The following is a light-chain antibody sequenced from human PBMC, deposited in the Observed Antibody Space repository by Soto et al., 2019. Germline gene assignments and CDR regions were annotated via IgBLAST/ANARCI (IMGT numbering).Light chain of an antibody. CDR3: CTDAGTSKV. J-gene: IGLJ1*01. V-gene: IGLV2-11*01. CDR1: SSDIGAYNY. Sequence: QSVLTHPRPVSGSPGQPVTISCTGTSSDIGAYNYVSWYQQHPDKAPKLMIYHVSKRPSGVPDRFSCSKSGNAASLPISGLQAEDEADYYCCTDAGTSKVFGTGTKVTVL. CDR2: HVS.